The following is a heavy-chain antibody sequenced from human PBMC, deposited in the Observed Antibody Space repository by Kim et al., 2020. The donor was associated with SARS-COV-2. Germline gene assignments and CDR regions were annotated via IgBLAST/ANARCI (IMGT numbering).Heavy chain of an antibody. Sequence: GGSLRLSCAASGFTFSSYAMSWVRLAPGKGLEWVSAISGSGGSTYYADSVKGRFTISRDNSKNTLYLQMNSLRAEDTAVYYCAKDRVTTVTTSYYYGMDVWGQGTTVTVSS. CDR2: ISGSGGST. V-gene: IGHV3-23*01. D-gene: IGHD4-17*01. J-gene: IGHJ6*02. CDR1: GFTFSSYA. CDR3: AKDRVTTVTTSYYYGMDV.